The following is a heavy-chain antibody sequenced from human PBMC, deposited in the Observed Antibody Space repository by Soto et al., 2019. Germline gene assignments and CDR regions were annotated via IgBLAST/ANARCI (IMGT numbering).Heavy chain of an antibody. CDR1: GYTFTNYG. D-gene: IGHD3-9*01. J-gene: IGHJ4*02. Sequence: ASVKVSCKASGYTFTNYGIHWVRQAPGQGLEWLGWIHAGNGDTRYSPKFQGRATITRDTSASTAYMELRSLTSRDTAGFYCVTSDWAWWGQGTLVTVSS. V-gene: IGHV1-3*01. CDR3: VTSDWAW. CDR2: IHAGNGDT.